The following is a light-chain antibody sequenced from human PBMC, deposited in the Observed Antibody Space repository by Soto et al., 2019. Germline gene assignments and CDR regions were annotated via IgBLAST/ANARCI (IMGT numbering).Light chain of an antibody. Sequence: QSALTQPASVSGSPGQSITISCTGTSSDVGGYKYVSWYQQHPGKAPKRMIYEVTNRPSGVSNRFSGSKSGNTASLTISGLQAEDEADYYCRSYTRISTYVFGTGTKPTVL. J-gene: IGLJ1*01. CDR1: SSDVGGYKY. CDR3: RSYTRISTYV. V-gene: IGLV2-14*01. CDR2: EVT.